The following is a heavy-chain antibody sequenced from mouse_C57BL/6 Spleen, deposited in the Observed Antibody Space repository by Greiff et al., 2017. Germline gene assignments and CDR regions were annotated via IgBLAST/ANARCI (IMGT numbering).Heavy chain of an antibody. Sequence: QQSCKASGYTFTSYWMDWVKQRPGQGLEWIGNIYPSDSETHYNQKFKDKATLTVDKSSSTAYMQLSSLTSEDSAVYYCARLGGAMDYWGQGTSVTVSS. CDR3: ARLGGAMDY. CDR2: IYPSDSET. CDR1: GYTFTSYW. V-gene: IGHV1-61*01. J-gene: IGHJ4*01.